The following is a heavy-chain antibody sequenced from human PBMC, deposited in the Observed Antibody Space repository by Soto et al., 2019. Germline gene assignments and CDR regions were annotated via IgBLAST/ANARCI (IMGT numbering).Heavy chain of an antibody. V-gene: IGHV4-61*01. CDR1: GGSVSSGSYY. D-gene: IGHD4-17*01. CDR3: ARAADYGVFLPADD. Sequence: SETLSLTCTVSGGSVSSGSYYYNWIRQPSGKGLEWIGNIYYSATTKYNPSLKSRVTISIDRSKNQFSLKLSSVTAADTAVYYCARAADYGVFLPADDWGQRTLVTVSS. J-gene: IGHJ4*02. CDR2: IYYSATT.